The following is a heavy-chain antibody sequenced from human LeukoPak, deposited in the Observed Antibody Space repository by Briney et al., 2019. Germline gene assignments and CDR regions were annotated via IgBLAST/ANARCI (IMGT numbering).Heavy chain of an antibody. CDR1: GGSISSGGYY. CDR2: IYYSGST. D-gene: IGHD2-2*03. V-gene: IGHV4-61*08. J-gene: IGHJ6*02. Sequence: PSQTLSLTCTVSGGSISSGGYYWSWIRQPPGKGLEWIGYIYYSGSTNYNPSLKSRVTISVDTSKNQFSLKLSSVTAADTAVYYCARSMDNYYYGMDVWGQGTTVTVSS. CDR3: ARSMDNYYYGMDV.